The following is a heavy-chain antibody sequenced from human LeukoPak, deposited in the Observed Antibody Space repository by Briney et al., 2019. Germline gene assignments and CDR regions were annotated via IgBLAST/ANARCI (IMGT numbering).Heavy chain of an antibody. CDR3: ARTRLTTVTTPFDY. CDR1: GGSISSYY. Sequence: SGTLTLTCTVSGGSISSYYWSWIRQPPGKGLEWIGYIYYSGSTNYNPSLKSRVTISVDTSKNQFSLKLSSVTAADTAVYYCARTRLTTVTTPFDYWGQGTLVTVSS. D-gene: IGHD4-11*01. V-gene: IGHV4-59*01. J-gene: IGHJ4*02. CDR2: IYYSGST.